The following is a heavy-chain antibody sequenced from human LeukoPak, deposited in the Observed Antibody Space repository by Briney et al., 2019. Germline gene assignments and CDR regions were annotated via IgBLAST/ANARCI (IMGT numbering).Heavy chain of an antibody. D-gene: IGHD3-16*02. J-gene: IGHJ3*02. Sequence: SETLSLTCTVSGGSISSYYWSWIRQHPGKGLEWIGYISDVGSNDYNPSLKGRVTISRDTSKNQFSLRLSSVTAADTAVYYCARVGELSQIGYAFDIWGQGTMVTVSS. CDR1: GGSISSYY. CDR2: ISDVGSN. V-gene: IGHV4-59*01. CDR3: ARVGELSQIGYAFDI.